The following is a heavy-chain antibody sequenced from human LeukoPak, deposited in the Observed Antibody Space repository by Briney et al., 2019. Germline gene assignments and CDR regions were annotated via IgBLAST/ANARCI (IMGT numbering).Heavy chain of an antibody. J-gene: IGHJ4*02. D-gene: IGHD5-18*01. CDR2: IIPIFGTA. Sequence: SVKVSCKASGGTFSSYAISWARQAPGQGLEWMGGIIPIFGTANYAQKFQGRVTITADESTSTAYMELSSLRSEDTAVYYCARAKDTAMVTLDYWGQGTLVTVSS. CDR1: GGTFSSYA. CDR3: ARAKDTAMVTLDY. V-gene: IGHV1-69*13.